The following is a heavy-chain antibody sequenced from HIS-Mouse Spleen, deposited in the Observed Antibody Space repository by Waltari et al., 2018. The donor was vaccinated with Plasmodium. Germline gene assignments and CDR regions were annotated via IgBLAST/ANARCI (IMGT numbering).Heavy chain of an antibody. CDR1: GGSFSGYY. J-gene: IGHJ2*01. CDR2: IKHSGST. Sequence: QVQLQQWGAGLLKPSETLSLTCAVYGGSFSGYYWSWIRQPPGKGLEWIGEIKHSGSTNYNPSRKSRVTISVDTSKNQFSLKLSSVTAADTAVYYCARVTSSGVYWYFDLWGRGTLVTVSS. D-gene: IGHD3-3*01. CDR3: ARVTSSGVYWYFDL. V-gene: IGHV4-34*01.